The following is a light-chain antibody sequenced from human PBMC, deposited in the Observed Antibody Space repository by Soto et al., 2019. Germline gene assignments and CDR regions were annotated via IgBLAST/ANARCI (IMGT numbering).Light chain of an antibody. CDR3: QQYNSYSLT. Sequence: DIQMTQSPSTLSASVGDRVTITCRDSQSISSWLAWYQQKPGKAPKLLIYDASSLESGVPSRFSGSGSGTEFTFTISSLQPDDFATYYCQQYNSYSLTVGGGTKVDIK. J-gene: IGKJ4*01. CDR2: DAS. CDR1: QSISSW. V-gene: IGKV1-5*01.